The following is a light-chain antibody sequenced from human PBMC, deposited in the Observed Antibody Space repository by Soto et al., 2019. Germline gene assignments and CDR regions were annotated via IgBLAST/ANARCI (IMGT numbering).Light chain of an antibody. Sequence: AIRMTQSPSSFSASTGDRVTITSRASQGISSYLAWYQQKPGKAPKLLIYAASTLQSGVPSRFNGSGSWTDFTLTISCLQSEDFATYYCQQYYSYPPTFGQGTKVEIK. CDR3: QQYYSYPPT. CDR2: AAS. J-gene: IGKJ1*01. CDR1: QGISSY. V-gene: IGKV1-8*01.